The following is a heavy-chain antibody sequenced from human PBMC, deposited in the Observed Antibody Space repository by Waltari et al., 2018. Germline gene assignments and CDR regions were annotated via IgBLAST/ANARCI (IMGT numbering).Heavy chain of an antibody. CDR1: GLTFSSLW. CDR2: IKQDGSER. V-gene: IGHV3-7*01. D-gene: IGHD5-12*01. Sequence: EVQLVESGGGLVQPGGSLRLSCAASGLTFSSLWMNWVRQAPGKGLEWVAIIKQDGSERHYVDSVNCRFTISRDNAKNSLYLEMNGLRAEDTAVYYCAGGGGYLHEHWGQGTLVTVSS. CDR3: AGGGGYLHEH. J-gene: IGHJ4*02.